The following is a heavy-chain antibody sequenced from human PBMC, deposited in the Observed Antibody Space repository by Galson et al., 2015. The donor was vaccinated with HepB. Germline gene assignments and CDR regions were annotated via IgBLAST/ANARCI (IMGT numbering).Heavy chain of an antibody. V-gene: IGHV4-59*01. CDR2: IYFSGST. D-gene: IGHD2-2*01. CDR3: VGGLAAYCSSTSCYGDDAFDI. Sequence: SETLSLTCTVSGGSISSSYWSWIRQPPGKGLEWIGYIYFSGSTNYNPSLKSQVTISVDTSKNQFPLKLSSVTAADTAVYYCVGGLAAYCSSTSCYGDDAFDIWGQGTMVTVAS. CDR1: GGSISSSY. J-gene: IGHJ3*02.